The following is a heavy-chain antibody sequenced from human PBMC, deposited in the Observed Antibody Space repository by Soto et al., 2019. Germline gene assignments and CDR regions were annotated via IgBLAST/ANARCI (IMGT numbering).Heavy chain of an antibody. D-gene: IGHD2-15*01. CDR1: GYTFTSYW. CDR2: IDPTDSYT. V-gene: IGHV5-10-1*01. J-gene: IGHJ5*02. CDR3: ARGGPQVVHNWVDP. Sequence: GESLKISCKGSGYTFTSYWINWVRQMPGKGLKWMGRIDPTDSYTNYNPSFQGHVTISADKSLSTAYLQWDSLRASDTATYYCARGGPQVVHNWVDPWGQGTLVPVSS.